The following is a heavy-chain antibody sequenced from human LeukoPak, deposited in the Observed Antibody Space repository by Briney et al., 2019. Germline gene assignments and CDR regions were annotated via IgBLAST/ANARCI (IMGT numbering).Heavy chain of an antibody. V-gene: IGHV1-69*06. CDR1: GGTFSSYA. J-gene: IGHJ6*03. CDR3: ARGTTERAVVTPLDYYYYMDV. Sequence: SVKVSCKASGGTFSSYAISWVRQAPGQGLEWMGGIIPIFGTANYAQKFQGRVTITADKSTSTAYMELSSRRSEDTAVYYCARGTTERAVVTPLDYYYYMDVWGKGTTVTVSS. D-gene: IGHD4-23*01. CDR2: IIPIFGTA.